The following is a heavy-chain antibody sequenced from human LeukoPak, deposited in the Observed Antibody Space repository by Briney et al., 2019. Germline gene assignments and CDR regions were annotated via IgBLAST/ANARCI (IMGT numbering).Heavy chain of an antibody. V-gene: IGHV3-9*01. D-gene: IGHD3-22*01. CDR1: GFTFDDYA. CDR3: ARGRSGYYFGAFDI. J-gene: IGHJ3*02. CDR2: ISWNSGSI. Sequence: GGSLRLSCAASGFTFDDYAMHWVRQAPGKGLEWVSGISWNSGSIGYADSVKGRFTISRDNAKNSLYLQMNSLRAEDTALYYCARGRSGYYFGAFDIWGQGTMVTVSS.